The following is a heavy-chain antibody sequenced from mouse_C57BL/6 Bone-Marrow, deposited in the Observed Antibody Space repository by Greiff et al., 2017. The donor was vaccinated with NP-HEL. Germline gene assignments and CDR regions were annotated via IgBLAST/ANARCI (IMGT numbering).Heavy chain of an antibody. J-gene: IGHJ3*01. CDR2: ISSGSSTI. CDR3: AKGDNYDWFAY. Sequence: VQLKESGGGLVKPGGSLKLSCAASGFTFSDYGMHWVRQAPEKGLEWVAYISSGSSTIYYADTVKGRFTISRDNAKNTLFLQMTSLSSEDTAMYYFAKGDNYDWFAYWGQGTLVTVSA. V-gene: IGHV5-17*01. D-gene: IGHD2-4*01. CDR1: GFTFSDYG.